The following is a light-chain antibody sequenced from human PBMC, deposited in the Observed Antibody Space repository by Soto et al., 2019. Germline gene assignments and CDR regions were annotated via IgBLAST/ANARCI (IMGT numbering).Light chain of an antibody. CDR1: QSVSGF. CDR2: AAS. J-gene: IGKJ1*01. CDR3: HQSYTTPQT. V-gene: IGKV1-39*01. Sequence: DIQLTQSPSSLSASVGDRVTITCRASQSVSGFLHWYQQKPGQAPKLLIYAASTLQSGVPSQFSRSCSGTDFTLTINGLQPEDFATYYCHQSYTTPQTFGQGTQVQIK.